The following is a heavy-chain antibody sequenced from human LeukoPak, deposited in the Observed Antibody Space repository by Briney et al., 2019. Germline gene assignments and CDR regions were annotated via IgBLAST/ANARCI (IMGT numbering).Heavy chain of an antibody. V-gene: IGHV3-11*03. D-gene: IGHD6-13*01. CDR1: GFTFGDYY. CDR2: ISSSSSYI. CDR3: ASGTEQTAAVPGYYYGMDV. Sequence: GGSLRLSCAASGFTFGDYYMGWIRQAPGKGLEWVSSISSSSSYIYYADSVKGRFTISRDNAKNSLYLQMNSLRAEDTAVYYCASGTEQTAAVPGYYYGMDVWGQGTTVTVSS. J-gene: IGHJ6*02.